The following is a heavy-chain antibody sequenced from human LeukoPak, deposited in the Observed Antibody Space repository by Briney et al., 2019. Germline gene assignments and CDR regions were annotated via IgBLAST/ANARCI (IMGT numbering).Heavy chain of an antibody. CDR3: ARDHVLLWFGDRGYYGMDV. D-gene: IGHD3-10*01. J-gene: IGHJ6*02. Sequence: GASVKVSCKASGYTFTSYGISWVRQAAGQGLEWMGWTSAYNGNTNYAQKLQGRVTMTTDTSTSTAYMELRSLRSDDTAVYYCARDHVLLWFGDRGYYGMDVWGQGTTVTVSS. V-gene: IGHV1-18*01. CDR1: GYTFTSYG. CDR2: TSAYNGNT.